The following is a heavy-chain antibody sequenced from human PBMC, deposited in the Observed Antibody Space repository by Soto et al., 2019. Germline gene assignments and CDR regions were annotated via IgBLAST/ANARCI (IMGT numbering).Heavy chain of an antibody. CDR3: AKDSMIVVAEGWFDP. Sequence: VQLLESGGGLVQPGGSLRLSCAASGFTFSSYAMSWVRQAPGKGLEWVSGISGSGGSTYYADSVKGRFTISRDNSKNTLSLQMNSLRAEDTAVYYCAKDSMIVVAEGWFDPWGQGTLVTVSS. CDR2: ISGSGGST. D-gene: IGHD3-22*01. V-gene: IGHV3-23*01. J-gene: IGHJ5*02. CDR1: GFTFSSYA.